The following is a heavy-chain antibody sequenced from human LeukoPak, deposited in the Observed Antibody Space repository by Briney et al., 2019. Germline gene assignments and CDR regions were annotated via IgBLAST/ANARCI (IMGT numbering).Heavy chain of an antibody. CDR1: GFTFSNYV. CDR3: AKPARTDYADY. J-gene: IGHJ4*02. V-gene: IGHV3-23*01. Sequence: GGSLRLSCAASGFTFSNYVVNWVRQAPGKGLEWVSSISGTSGRTYYADFVKGRFTISRDNSKNTLYLQINSLRAEDTAVYYCAKPARTDYADYWGQGTLVTVSS. CDR2: ISGTSGRT. D-gene: IGHD1-14*01.